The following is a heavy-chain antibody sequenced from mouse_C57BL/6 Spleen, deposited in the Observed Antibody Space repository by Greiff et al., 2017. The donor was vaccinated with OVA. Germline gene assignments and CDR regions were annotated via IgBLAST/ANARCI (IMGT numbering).Heavy chain of an antibody. CDR1: GYTFTDYY. Sequence: QLQQSGPELVKPGASVKISCKASGYTFTDYYMNWVKQSHGKSLEWIGDINPNNGGTSYNQKFKGKATLTVDKSSSTAYMELRSLTSEDSAVYYCARLLHWYFDVWGTGTTVTVSS. D-gene: IGHD1-1*01. V-gene: IGHV1-26*01. J-gene: IGHJ1*03. CDR3: ARLLHWYFDV. CDR2: INPNNGGT.